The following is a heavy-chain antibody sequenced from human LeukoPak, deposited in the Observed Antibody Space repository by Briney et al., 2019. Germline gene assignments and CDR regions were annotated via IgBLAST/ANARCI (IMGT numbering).Heavy chain of an antibody. J-gene: IGHJ4*02. Sequence: GSLRVSWAAPGCTFSRSAMSWVRHSPGKGLDWVSTICGSSDNTYNADSVKGRFTISRDNSKNTLYLQMNSLRDEDTAIYYCAKGFRSDGTCYSSVDYWGQGTLVTVSS. D-gene: IGHD2-15*01. CDR1: GCTFSRSA. CDR2: ICGSSDNT. V-gene: IGHV3-23*01. CDR3: AKGFRSDGTCYSSVDY.